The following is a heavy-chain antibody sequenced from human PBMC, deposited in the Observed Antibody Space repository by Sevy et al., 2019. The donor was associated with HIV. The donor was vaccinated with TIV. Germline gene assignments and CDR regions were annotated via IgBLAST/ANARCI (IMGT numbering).Heavy chain of an antibody. CDR1: GFTFSSYG. V-gene: IGHV3-30*02. D-gene: IGHD3-10*01. Sequence: GGSLRLSCAASGFTFSSYGMHWVRQAPGKGLEWVAFIRYDGSNKYYADSVKGRFTISRDNSKNTLYLQMNSLRAEDTAVYYCAKEPLLDYGSGSYYKRYYGTDVWGQGTTVTVSS. J-gene: IGHJ6*02. CDR3: AKEPLLDYGSGSYYKRYYGTDV. CDR2: IRYDGSNK.